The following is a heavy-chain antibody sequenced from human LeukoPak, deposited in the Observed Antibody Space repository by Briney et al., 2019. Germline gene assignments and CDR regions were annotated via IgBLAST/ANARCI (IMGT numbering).Heavy chain of an antibody. CDR1: GGSISSGGYY. V-gene: IGHV4-31*03. CDR3: ARTLLGDGAFDI. J-gene: IGHJ3*02. D-gene: IGHD3-10*01. Sequence: SKTLSLTCTVSGGSISSGGYYWSWIRQHPGKGLEWIGYIYYSGSTYYNPSLKSRVTISVDTSKNQFSLKLSSVTAADTAVYYCARTLLGDGAFDIWGQGTMVTVSS. CDR2: IYYSGST.